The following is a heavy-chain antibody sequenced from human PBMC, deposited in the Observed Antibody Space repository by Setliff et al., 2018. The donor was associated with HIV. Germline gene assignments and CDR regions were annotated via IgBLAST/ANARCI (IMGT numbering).Heavy chain of an antibody. D-gene: IGHD4-17*01. Sequence: ASVKVSCKASGYTFTAYYIHWVRQAPGQGLEWMGWINPNSGGTKYALNFQGRVTMTSDTSISTVYMELNSLRSDDTAVFYCARGDDYGDFYFFDYWGQGTLVTVSS. CDR2: INPNSGGT. J-gene: IGHJ4*02. CDR1: GYTFTAYY. V-gene: IGHV1-2*02. CDR3: ARGDDYGDFYFFDY.